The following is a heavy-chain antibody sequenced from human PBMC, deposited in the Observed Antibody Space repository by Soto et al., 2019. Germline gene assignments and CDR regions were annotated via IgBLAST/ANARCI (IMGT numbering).Heavy chain of an antibody. CDR1: GGSISSIDYY. J-gene: IGHJ4*02. CDR3: ARHAYNRSENYPPSRY. D-gene: IGHD2-15*01. Sequence: PSETLSLTCTVSGGSISSIDYYWGWIRQPPGKGLEWVGSIFYSGKTYYNPSLKSRVSISVDTSKNQFSLKLNSVTAADTAVYYCARHAYNRSENYPPSRYWGQGALVTVSS. CDR2: IFYSGKT. V-gene: IGHV4-39*01.